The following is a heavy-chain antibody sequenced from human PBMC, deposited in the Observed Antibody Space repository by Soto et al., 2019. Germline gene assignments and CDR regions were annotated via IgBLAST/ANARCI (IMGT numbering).Heavy chain of an antibody. Sequence: GGSLRLSCAASGFTFSSYSMNWVRQAPGKGLEWVSYISSSSSTIYYADSVKGRFTISRDNAKNSLYLQMNSLRDEDTAVYYCAKGSSNSKPYYFDYWGQGSPVTVSS. CDR2: ISSSSSTI. J-gene: IGHJ4*02. CDR3: AKGSSNSKPYYFDY. V-gene: IGHV3-48*02. D-gene: IGHD5-18*01. CDR1: GFTFSSYS.